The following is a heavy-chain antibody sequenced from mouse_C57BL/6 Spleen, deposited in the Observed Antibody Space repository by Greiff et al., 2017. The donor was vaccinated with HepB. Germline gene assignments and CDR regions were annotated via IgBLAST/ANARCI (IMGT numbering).Heavy chain of an antibody. CDR1: GYTFTSYG. CDR3: AILYYGNSTTFFAY. Sequence: QVQLKESGAELARPGASVKLSCKASGYTFTSYGISWVKQRTGQGLEWIGEIYPRSGNTYYNEKFKGKATLTADKSSSTAYMELRSLTSEDSAVYFCAILYYGNSTTFFAYWGQGTLVTVSA. CDR2: IYPRSGNT. D-gene: IGHD2-1*01. J-gene: IGHJ3*01. V-gene: IGHV1-81*01.